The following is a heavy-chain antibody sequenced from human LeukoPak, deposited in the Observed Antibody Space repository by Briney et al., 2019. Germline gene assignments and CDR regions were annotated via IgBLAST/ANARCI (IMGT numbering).Heavy chain of an antibody. D-gene: IGHD1-1*01. CDR3: ARDGTHHSCDL. V-gene: IGHV1-2*02. Sequence: ASVKVSCKASGYTFTGYYMHWVRQAPGQGLEWMGWINPNSGGTNYAQKFQGRVTMTRDTSTSTVYMEVSSLKSEDTAVYYCARDGTHHSCDLWGPGTLLTVSS. CDR2: INPNSGGT. J-gene: IGHJ4*02. CDR1: GYTFTGYY.